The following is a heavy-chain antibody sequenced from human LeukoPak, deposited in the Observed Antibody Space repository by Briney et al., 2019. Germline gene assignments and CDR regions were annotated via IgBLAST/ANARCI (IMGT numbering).Heavy chain of an antibody. D-gene: IGHD3-3*01. CDR2: ISGSGGST. CDR3: AKSHTIFGVVIANYYYYYGMDV. CDR1: GFTFSSYA. Sequence: GGSLRLSCAASGFTFSSYAMSWVRQAPGKGLEWVSAISGSGGSTYYADSVKGRFPISRDNSKNTLYLQMNSLRAEDTAVYYGAKSHTIFGVVIANYYYYYGMDVWGQGTTVTVSS. J-gene: IGHJ6*02. V-gene: IGHV3-23*01.